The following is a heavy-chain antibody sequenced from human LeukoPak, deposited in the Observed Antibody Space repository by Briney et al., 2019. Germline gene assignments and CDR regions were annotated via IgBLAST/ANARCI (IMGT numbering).Heavy chain of an antibody. CDR2: INHSGST. Sequence: SETLSLTCAVYGGSFSGYYWSWIRQPPGKGLEWIGEINHSGSTNYNPSLKSRVTISVDTSKNQFSLKLSSVTAADTAVYYCARLWFGDSWFDPWGPGTLVTVSS. V-gene: IGHV4-34*01. CDR1: GGSFSGYY. J-gene: IGHJ5*02. CDR3: ARLWFGDSWFDP. D-gene: IGHD3-10*01.